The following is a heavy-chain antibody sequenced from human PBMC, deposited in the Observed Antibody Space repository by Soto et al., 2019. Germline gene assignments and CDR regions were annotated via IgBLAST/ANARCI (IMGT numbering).Heavy chain of an antibody. J-gene: IGHJ6*02. D-gene: IGHD3-3*01. CDR1: GFTFSNAW. Sequence: GGSLRLSCAASGFTFSNAWMSWVRQAPGKGLEWVGRIKSKTDGGTTDYAAHVKGRFTISRDDSKNTLYLQMNSLKTEDTAVYYCTTGGFLEWLAAYGMDVWGQGTTVTVSS. V-gene: IGHV3-15*01. CDR3: TTGGFLEWLAAYGMDV. CDR2: IKSKTDGGTT.